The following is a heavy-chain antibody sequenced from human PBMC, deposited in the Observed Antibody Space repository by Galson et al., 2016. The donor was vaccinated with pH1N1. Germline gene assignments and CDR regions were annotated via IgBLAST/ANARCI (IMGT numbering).Heavy chain of an antibody. J-gene: IGHJ4*02. CDR2: TYYRSQWYN. CDR1: GDSVSRHSAA. CDR3: ARASLGDYVGNFEY. Sequence: CAISGDSVSRHSAAWNWIRPSPSRGLEWLGRTYYRSQWYNDYAVSVKSRITINPDTSKNQFSLQLNSVTPEDTAVYYCARASLGDYVGNFEYWGQGTLVTVSS. V-gene: IGHV6-1*01. D-gene: IGHD4-17*01.